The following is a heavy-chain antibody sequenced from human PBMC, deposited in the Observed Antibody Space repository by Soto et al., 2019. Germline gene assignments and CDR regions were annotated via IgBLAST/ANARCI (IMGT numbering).Heavy chain of an antibody. D-gene: IGHD5-12*01. CDR2: IYYSGST. Sequence: SETLSLTCTLSGDSISSYYWTWIRQPPGKGLEWIGYIYYSGSTNYNPSLKSRVTISVDTSKNQFSLKLTSVTAAATAVYYCARGVATIGPWGQGTLVTVSS. CDR1: GDSISSYY. J-gene: IGHJ5*02. V-gene: IGHV4-59*01. CDR3: ARGVATIGP.